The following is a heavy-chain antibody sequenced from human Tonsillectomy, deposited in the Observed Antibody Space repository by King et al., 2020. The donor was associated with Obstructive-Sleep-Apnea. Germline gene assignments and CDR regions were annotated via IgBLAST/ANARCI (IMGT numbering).Heavy chain of an antibody. CDR2: ISRGGSAT. Sequence: EVQLVESGGGLVQPGWSLRLSCAASGFTFSRHNMNWVRQAPGKGLEWLAYISRGGSATYYADSTQGRFIVSRDDSKNSMYLQMHGLRAEDTAVYYCARDPRTRDLTWYGVEYWGQGTLVTVSS. J-gene: IGHJ4*02. V-gene: IGHV3-48*04. D-gene: IGHD6-13*01. CDR1: GFTFSRHN. CDR3: ARDPRTRDLTWYGVEY.